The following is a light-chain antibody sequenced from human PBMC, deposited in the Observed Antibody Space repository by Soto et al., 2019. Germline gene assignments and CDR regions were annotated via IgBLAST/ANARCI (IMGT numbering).Light chain of an antibody. CDR1: QSVGSH. CDR2: DAS. CDR3: QQFSSYPLT. Sequence: EIMFTQSPSTLSVCPVERATLSCRASQSVGSHLLWYQQKPGQAPRLLIFDASNRATGIPDRFSGGGSGTDFTLTISRLEPEDFAVYYCQQFSSYPLTFGRGTKVDIK. V-gene: IGKV3-11*01. J-gene: IGKJ4*01.